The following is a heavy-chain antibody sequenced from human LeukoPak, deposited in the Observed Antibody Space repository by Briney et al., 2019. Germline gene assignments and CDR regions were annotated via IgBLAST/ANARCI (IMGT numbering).Heavy chain of an antibody. J-gene: IGHJ4*02. CDR1: AYTFTGYY. Sequence: ASVKVSCKASAYTFTGYYMHWVRQAPGQGLEWMGWINPNSGGTNYAQKFQGRVTMTRDTSISTAYMELSRLRSDDTAVYYCATDSSSWYQYFDYWGQGTLVTVSS. D-gene: IGHD6-13*01. CDR3: ATDSSSWYQYFDY. CDR2: INPNSGGT. V-gene: IGHV1-2*02.